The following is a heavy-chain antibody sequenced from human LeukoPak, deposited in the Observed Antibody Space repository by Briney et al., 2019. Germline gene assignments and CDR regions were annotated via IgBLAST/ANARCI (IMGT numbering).Heavy chain of an antibody. CDR2: IYYSGST. CDR1: GGSISSYY. J-gene: IGHJ3*02. CDR3: AAFLLQQINVFDI. V-gene: IGHV4-59*08. Sequence: PSETLSLTCTVSGGSISSYYWSWIRQPPGKGLEWIGNIYYSGSTNYNPSLKSRVTISVDTSKNQFSLKLSSVTAADTAVYYCAAFLLQQINVFDIWGQGTMVTVSS. D-gene: IGHD1-1*01.